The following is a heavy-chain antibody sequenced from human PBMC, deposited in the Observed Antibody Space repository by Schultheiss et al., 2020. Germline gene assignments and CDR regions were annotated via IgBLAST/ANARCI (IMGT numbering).Heavy chain of an antibody. CDR1: GFTFSSYE. J-gene: IGHJ3*02. D-gene: IGHD6-13*01. V-gene: IGHV3-48*03. CDR2: ISSSGSTI. Sequence: GGSLRLSCAASGFTFSSYEMNWVRQAPGKGLEWVSYISSSGSTIYYADSVKGRFTISRDNAKNSLYLQMNSLRAEDTAVYYCAREIGGFRIAAARLSAFDIWGQGTMVTVSS. CDR3: AREIGGFRIAAARLSAFDI.